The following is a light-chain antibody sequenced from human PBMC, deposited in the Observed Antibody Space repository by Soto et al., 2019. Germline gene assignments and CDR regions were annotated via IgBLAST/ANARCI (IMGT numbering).Light chain of an antibody. CDR1: QSISSW. V-gene: IGKV1-5*03. Sequence: DIQMTQSPSTLSASVGDRVTITCRASQSISSWLAWYQQKKGKAPRLLIYKASSLESGVRSRFSGSGSGTEFTLTISSLQPDDFATYYCQPYNIYPLGFGGGTKVEIK. CDR2: KAS. CDR3: QPYNIYPLG. J-gene: IGKJ4*01.